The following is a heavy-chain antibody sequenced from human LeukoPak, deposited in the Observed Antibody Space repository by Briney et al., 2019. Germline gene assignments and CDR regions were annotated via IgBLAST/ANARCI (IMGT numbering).Heavy chain of an antibody. CDR1: GFTFSSYG. V-gene: IGHV3-7*01. CDR2: IKQDESET. CDR3: ARLSAYYYGSFFYYYMDV. D-gene: IGHD3-10*01. Sequence: SGGSLRLSCAASGFTFSSYGMHWVRQSPGKGPEWVANIKQDESETYTVDSVKGRFTISRDNAKNSVYLHMNSLRAEDTALYYCARLSAYYYGSFFYYYMDVWGKGTTVTVSS. J-gene: IGHJ6*03.